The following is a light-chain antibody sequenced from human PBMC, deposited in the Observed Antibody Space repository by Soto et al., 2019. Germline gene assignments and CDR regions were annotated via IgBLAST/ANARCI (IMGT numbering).Light chain of an antibody. CDR1: QSVSSSY. J-gene: IGKJ4*01. V-gene: IGKV3-20*01. Sequence: EIVLTQSPGTLSLSPGERATLSCRASQSVSSSYLAWYQQKPGQAPRLLIYGASSRATSIPDRFSGSGSGTDFTLTISRLEPEDFAVYYCQQYGSSLGALTFGGGTKVEIK. CDR3: QQYGSSLGALT. CDR2: GAS.